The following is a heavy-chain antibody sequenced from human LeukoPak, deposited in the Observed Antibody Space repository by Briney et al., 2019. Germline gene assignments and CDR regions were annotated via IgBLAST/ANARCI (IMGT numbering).Heavy chain of an antibody. D-gene: IGHD3-10*01. V-gene: IGHV4-39*07. CDR1: GGSISSSSYY. Sequence: PSETLSLTCTVSGGSISSSSYYWGWIRQPPGKGLEWIGSIYYSGSTYYNPSLKSRVTISGDTSKNQFSLKVTLVTAADTAVYYCAGDSGYYGSGAYPLFDYWGQGTLVTVSS. J-gene: IGHJ4*02. CDR3: AGDSGYYGSGAYPLFDY. CDR2: IYYSGST.